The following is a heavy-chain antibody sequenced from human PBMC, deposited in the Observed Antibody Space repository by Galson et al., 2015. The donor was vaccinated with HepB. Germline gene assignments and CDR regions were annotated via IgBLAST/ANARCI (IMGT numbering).Heavy chain of an antibody. CDR3: ARGPQPPYYYGSGNIDY. CDR2: VIPNSGGT. Sequence: SVTVSCKASGYTFTNYYIHWVRQAPGQGPEWMGWVIPNSGGTKYAQKFRDSVTMTRDTSTSTAYMELRRLRSDDTALCYCARGPQPPYYYGSGNIDYCGTGSLVTVSS. V-gene: IGHV1-2*02. J-gene: IGHJ4*02. CDR1: GYTFTNYY. D-gene: IGHD3-10*01.